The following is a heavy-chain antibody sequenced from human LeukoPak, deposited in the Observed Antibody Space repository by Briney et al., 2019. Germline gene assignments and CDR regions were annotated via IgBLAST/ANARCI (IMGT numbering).Heavy chain of an antibody. CDR3: ARDKNGWRYFDY. Sequence: PGGSLRLSCAASGFTVSSNYMSCVRQAPGKGLEWVSVIYSGGSTYYADSVKGRFTISRDNSKNTLYLQMNSLRAEDTAVYYCARDKNGWRYFDYWGQGTLVTVSS. CDR2: IYSGGST. D-gene: IGHD5-24*01. J-gene: IGHJ4*02. CDR1: GFTVSSNY. V-gene: IGHV3-66*01.